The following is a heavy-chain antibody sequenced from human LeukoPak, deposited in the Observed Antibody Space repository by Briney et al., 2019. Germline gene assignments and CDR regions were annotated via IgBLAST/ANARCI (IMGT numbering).Heavy chain of an antibody. Sequence: GGSLRLSCAASGFSFSNHAMSWVRQAPGKGLEWVSGISENGGSTPYADSVKGRFIISRDNSKNTLYLQMNSLRAEDTAVYYCAKDGGRGIENYSWGTFDYWGQGTLDTVSS. J-gene: IGHJ4*02. V-gene: IGHV3-23*01. CDR1: GFSFSNHA. D-gene: IGHD1-7*01. CDR2: ISENGGST. CDR3: AKDGGRGIENYSWGTFDY.